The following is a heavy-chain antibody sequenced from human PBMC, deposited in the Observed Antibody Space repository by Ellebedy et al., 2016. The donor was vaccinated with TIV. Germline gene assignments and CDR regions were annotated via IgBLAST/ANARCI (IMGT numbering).Heavy chain of an antibody. CDR1: GFTFSRYS. CDR2: LYSGGST. V-gene: IGHV3-53*01. Sequence: GESLKISCAASGFTFSRYSMNWVRQAPGKGLEWVSVLYSGGSTYYADSVKGRFTISRDNSKNTLYVQMNSLRAEDTAVYYCARVRYSGSFSGFDYWGQGTLVTVSS. CDR3: ARVRYSGSFSGFDY. J-gene: IGHJ4*02. D-gene: IGHD1-26*01.